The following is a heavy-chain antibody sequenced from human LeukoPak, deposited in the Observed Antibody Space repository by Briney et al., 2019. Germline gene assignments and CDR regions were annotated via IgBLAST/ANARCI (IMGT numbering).Heavy chain of an antibody. J-gene: IGHJ5*02. CDR2: ISSSGSTI. Sequence: GGSLRLSCAASGFTFSDYYMSWVRQAPGKGLEGVSYISSSGSTIYYADSVKGRFTISRDTAKNSLYLQMNSLRAEDTAVYYCARAFIVVVPAAPGEWFDPWGQGTLVTVSS. CDR1: GFTFSDYY. V-gene: IGHV3-11*01. D-gene: IGHD2-2*01. CDR3: ARAFIVVVPAAPGEWFDP.